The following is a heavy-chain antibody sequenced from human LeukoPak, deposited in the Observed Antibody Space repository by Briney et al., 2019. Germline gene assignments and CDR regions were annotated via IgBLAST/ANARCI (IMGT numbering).Heavy chain of an antibody. D-gene: IGHD2-15*01. CDR2: IRYDGSNK. CDR1: GFTFSSYG. V-gene: IGHV3-30*02. CDR3: AKDRDPDLGYCSGGSCPGGGYYYYGMDV. J-gene: IGHJ6*02. Sequence: GGSLRLSCAASGFTFSSYGMHWVRQAPGKGLEWVAFIRYDGSNKYYADSVKGRFTISRDNSKNTLYLQMNSLRAEDTAVYYCAKDRDPDLGYCSGGSCPGGGYYYYGMDVWGQGTTVTVSS.